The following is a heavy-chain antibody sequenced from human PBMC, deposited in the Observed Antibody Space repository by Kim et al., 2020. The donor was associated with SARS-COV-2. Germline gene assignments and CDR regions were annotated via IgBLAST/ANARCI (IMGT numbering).Heavy chain of an antibody. J-gene: IGHJ4*02. CDR3: ASARGGSRGYYFDY. D-gene: IGHD6-19*01. Sequence: AATVTGRFTISRHMSRNTLYLQMNSLRAEDTAVYYCASARGGSRGYYFDYWGQGTLVTVSS. V-gene: IGHV3-23*01.